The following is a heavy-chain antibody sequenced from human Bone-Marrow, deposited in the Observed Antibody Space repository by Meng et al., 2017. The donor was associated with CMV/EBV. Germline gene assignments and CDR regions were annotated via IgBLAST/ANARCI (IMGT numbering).Heavy chain of an antibody. V-gene: IGHV4-59*12. Sequence: GSLRLSCSVSGGSLNNYYWSWIRQPPGRGLEWIGYIYYSGSTYYNPSLKSRVTISVDTSKNQFSLKLSSVTAADTAVYYCAREGTTLSPYYYYGMDVWGQGPTVTFSS. CDR2: IYYSGST. D-gene: IGHD4-17*01. J-gene: IGHJ6*01. CDR3: AREGTTLSPYYYYGMDV. CDR1: GGSLNNYY.